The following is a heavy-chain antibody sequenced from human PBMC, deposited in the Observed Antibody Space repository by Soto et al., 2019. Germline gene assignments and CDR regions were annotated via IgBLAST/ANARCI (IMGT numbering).Heavy chain of an antibody. CDR2: INPNSGAT. Sequence: ASVKVSCKASGYTFTGYFMHWVRQAPGEGLEWMGWINPNSGATKYAPKFQGRVTMTRDTSNRTAYLELSRLTSDDTAIYYCARGGGTTLAPLPWGQGNPVTVSS. CDR1: GYTFTGYF. D-gene: IGHD3-16*01. J-gene: IGHJ5*02. V-gene: IGHV1-2*02. CDR3: ARGGGTTLAPLP.